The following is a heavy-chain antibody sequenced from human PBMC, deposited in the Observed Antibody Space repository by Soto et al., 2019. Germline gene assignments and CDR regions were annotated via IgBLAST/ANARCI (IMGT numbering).Heavy chain of an antibody. V-gene: IGHV2-5*01. J-gene: IGHJ4*02. CDR2: IYWHDDK. D-gene: IGHD3-9*01. Sequence: QITLKESGPTLVKPTQTLTLTCTFSGFSLSTTGVGVAWIRQPPGKALEWLALIYWHDDKRYSPSLKSRLNNTKDTYKNQAVLTMTTMDPGDTATYYCAHSRKSYYDILTGYNYWGQGTLVTVSS. CDR1: GFSLSTTGVG. CDR3: AHSRKSYYDILTGYNY.